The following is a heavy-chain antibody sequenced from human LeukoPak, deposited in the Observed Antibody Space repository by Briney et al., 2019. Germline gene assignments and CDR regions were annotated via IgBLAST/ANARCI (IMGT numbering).Heavy chain of an antibody. V-gene: IGHV3-49*04. CDR3: TVTKSGLHGDYSLYFFDS. Sequence: PGGSLRLSCTASGFTFGDYALSWVRHAPGKGLEWVGVIRSKAYGGTTAYAASVKGRVTISRDDSKSIAYLQMNSLKTVDTAMYFCTVTKSGLHGDYSLYFFDSWGQGTLVTVSS. CDR2: IRSKAYGGTT. CDR1: GFTFGDYA. J-gene: IGHJ4*02. D-gene: IGHD4-17*01.